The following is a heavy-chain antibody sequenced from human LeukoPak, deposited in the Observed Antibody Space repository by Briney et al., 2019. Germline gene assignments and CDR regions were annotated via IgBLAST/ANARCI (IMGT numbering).Heavy chain of an antibody. CDR3: ARCLSFDGYSDY. V-gene: IGHV4-59*11. Sequence: SETLSLTCTVSGGSISNHYWNWIRPPPGKRLEWIAYFYYSGSTKTTDYNPSLRSRITISIDTSQTQFSLKVSSVTAADTAVYYCARCLSFDGYSDYWGQGTLVTVSS. J-gene: IGHJ4*02. CDR1: GGSISNHY. CDR2: FYYSGST. D-gene: IGHD5-24*01.